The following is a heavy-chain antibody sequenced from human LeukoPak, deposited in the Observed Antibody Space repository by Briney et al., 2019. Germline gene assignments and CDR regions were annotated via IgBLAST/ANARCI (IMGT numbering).Heavy chain of an antibody. D-gene: IGHD3-22*01. CDR3: ARGWTGDDSSGYYYRRYFDY. J-gene: IGHJ4*02. CDR1: GYTFTGYY. V-gene: IGHV1-2*02. CDR2: INPNSGGT. Sequence: GASVKVSCKASGYTFTGYYMHWVRQAPGQGLEWMGWINPNSGGTNYAQKFQGRVTMTRDTSISTAYMELSRLRSDDTAVYYCARGWTGDDSSGYYYRRYFDYWGQGTLVTVSS.